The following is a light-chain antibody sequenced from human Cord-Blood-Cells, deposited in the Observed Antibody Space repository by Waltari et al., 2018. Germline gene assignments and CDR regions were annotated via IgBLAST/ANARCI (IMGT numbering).Light chain of an antibody. CDR2: EDN. J-gene: IGLJ3*02. V-gene: IGLV6-57*01. CDR3: QSNDSSTQV. CDR1: SNTIDINH. Sequence: NFILSHPTTVSVSPWKSVTISRTRPSNTIDINHYEYHQHPRSSPTTVIYEDNHKPPAVPARFSGSINTATTSASPTTSGLEDEDEDDYCCQSNDSSTQVFGGGTKLTVL.